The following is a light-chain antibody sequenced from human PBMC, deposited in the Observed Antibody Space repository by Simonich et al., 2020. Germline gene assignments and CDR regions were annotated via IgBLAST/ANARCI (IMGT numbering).Light chain of an antibody. J-gene: IGLJ3*02. CDR3: SSYTSSSTWV. V-gene: IGLV2-14*01. CDR1: SSDVCGYNY. CDR2: EFS. Sequence: QSALTQPRSVSGSPGQSVTISCTGTSSDVCGYNYVSWYPQHPGKAPKLMIYEFSKRPSGVSNRFSGSKSGNTASLTISGLQAEDEADYYCSSYTSSSTWVFGGGTKLTVL.